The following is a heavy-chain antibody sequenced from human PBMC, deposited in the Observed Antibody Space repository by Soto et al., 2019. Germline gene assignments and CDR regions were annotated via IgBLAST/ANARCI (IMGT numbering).Heavy chain of an antibody. V-gene: IGHV3-23*01. Sequence: PGGSLRLSCAVSGFSFNNYAMNWVRLAPGKGLEWVSSISGGGTGTYSADAVRGRFTISGDKSRNTVYLQMSSLRAEDTAVYYCAKGHYYDNVGNWVANQAFDSWGQGSLVTVSS. D-gene: IGHD3-22*01. CDR3: AKGHYYDNVGNWVANQAFDS. CDR2: ISGGGTGT. J-gene: IGHJ4*02. CDR1: GFSFNNYA.